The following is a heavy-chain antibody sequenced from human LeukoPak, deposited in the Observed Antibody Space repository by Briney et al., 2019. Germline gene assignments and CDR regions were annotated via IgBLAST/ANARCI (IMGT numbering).Heavy chain of an antibody. CDR3: ARGSYCSSASCYPRVNWFDP. D-gene: IGHD2-2*01. J-gene: IGHJ5*02. V-gene: IGHV4-59*08. CDR1: GGSISSYY. Sequence: PSETLSLTCTVSGGSISSYYWSWIRQPPGKGLEWIGYIYYSGSTNYNPSLKSRVTISVDTSKNQFSLKLSSVTAADTAVYYCARGSYCSSASCYPRVNWFDPWGQGTLVTVSS. CDR2: IYYSGST.